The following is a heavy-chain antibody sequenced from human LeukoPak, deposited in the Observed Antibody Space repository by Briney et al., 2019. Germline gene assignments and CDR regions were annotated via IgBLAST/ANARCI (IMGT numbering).Heavy chain of an antibody. CDR2: ISAYNGNT. CDR1: GYTFTSYG. D-gene: IGHD3-10*01. J-gene: IGHJ4*02. V-gene: IGHV1-18*01. CDR3: ARARWTYYYGSGSDY. Sequence: ASVKVSCKASGYTFTSYGISWVRQAPGQGLEWMGWISAYNGNTNYAQKLQGRVTMTTDTSTSTAYMELRSLRSDDTAVYYCARARWTYYYGSGSDYWGQGTLVTVSS.